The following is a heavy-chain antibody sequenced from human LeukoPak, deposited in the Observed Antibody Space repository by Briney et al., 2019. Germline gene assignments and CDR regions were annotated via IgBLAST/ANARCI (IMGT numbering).Heavy chain of an antibody. CDR3: ASVGIAVAPSDAFDI. J-gene: IGHJ3*02. Sequence: GGSLRLSCAASGFTFSSYWMHWVRQAPGKGLAWVSRINSDGSSTSYADSVKGRFTISRDNAKNTLYLQMNSLRAEDTAVYYCASVGIAVAPSDAFDIWGQGTMVTVSS. V-gene: IGHV3-74*01. CDR1: GFTFSSYW. CDR2: INSDGSST. D-gene: IGHD6-19*01.